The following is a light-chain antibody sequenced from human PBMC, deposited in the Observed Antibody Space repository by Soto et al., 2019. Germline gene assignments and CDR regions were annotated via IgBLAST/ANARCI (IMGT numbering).Light chain of an antibody. Sequence: EIVLTQSPGTLSLSPGERATLSCRASHSVSSSYLAWYQQKPGQAPRLLIYGASSRATGIPDRFSGSGSGTDFTLTISRLEPEDFAVYYCQQYYNWPRTFGQGTRLEIK. CDR2: GAS. CDR3: QQYYNWPRT. V-gene: IGKV3-20*01. J-gene: IGKJ5*01. CDR1: HSVSSSY.